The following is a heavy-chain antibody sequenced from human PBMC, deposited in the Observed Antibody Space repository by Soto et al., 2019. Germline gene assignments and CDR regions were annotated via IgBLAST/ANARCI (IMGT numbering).Heavy chain of an antibody. J-gene: IGHJ3*01. V-gene: IGHV3-23*01. D-gene: IGHD5-12*01. CDR2: IGGRGNSA. CDR1: GFTFSNYA. Sequence: PGGSLRLSCAASGFTFSNYAMHWVRQAPGKGLEWVSVIGGRGNSAYYADSVQGRFTISRDNSKNTLSLQMSSLTADDTAIYYCVREGRGSFDFWGRGTMVTVSS. CDR3: VREGRGSFDF.